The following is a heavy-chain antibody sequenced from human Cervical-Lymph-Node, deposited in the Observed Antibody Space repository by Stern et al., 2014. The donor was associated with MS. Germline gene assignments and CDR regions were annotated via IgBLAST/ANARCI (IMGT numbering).Heavy chain of an antibody. V-gene: IGHV4-59*01. J-gene: IGHJ4*02. CDR2: IYYSGST. Sequence: VQLVESGPGLVKPSETLSLTCTVSGGSISSYYWSWIRQPPGKGLEWIGYIYYSGSTNYNPSLKSRVTISVDTSKNQFSLKLSSVTAADTAVYYCARMGGRFSSGSSDYWGQGTLVTVSS. CDR1: GGSISSYY. D-gene: IGHD6-19*01. CDR3: ARMGGRFSSGSSDY.